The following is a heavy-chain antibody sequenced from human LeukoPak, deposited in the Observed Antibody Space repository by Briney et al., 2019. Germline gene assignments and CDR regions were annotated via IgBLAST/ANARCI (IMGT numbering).Heavy chain of an antibody. CDR3: ARDPSGYDNLTGYYHHNWFDP. J-gene: IGHJ5*02. CDR2: IWYDGSNK. D-gene: IGHD3-9*01. CDR1: GFTFSSYG. V-gene: IGHV3-33*01. Sequence: PGRSLRLSCAASGFTFSSYGMHWVRKAPGKGLEWVAVIWYDGSNKYYADSVKGRFTISRDNSKNTLYLQMNSLRAEDTAVYYCARDPSGYDNLTGYYHHNWFDPWGQGTLVTVSS.